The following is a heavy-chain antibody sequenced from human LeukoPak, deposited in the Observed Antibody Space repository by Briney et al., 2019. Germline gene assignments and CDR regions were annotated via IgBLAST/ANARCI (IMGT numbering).Heavy chain of an antibody. CDR3: ARDMFKDKQFLEWFNSGTNDY. V-gene: IGHV3-48*03. CDR2: ISSSGSTI. CDR1: GFTFSSYE. D-gene: IGHD3-3*01. J-gene: IGHJ4*02. Sequence: GGSLRLSCAASGFTFSSYEMNWVRQAPGKGLEWVSYISSSGSTIYYADSVKGRFTISRDNAKNSLYLQMNSLRAEDTAVYYCARDMFKDKQFLEWFNSGTNDYWGQGTLVTVSS.